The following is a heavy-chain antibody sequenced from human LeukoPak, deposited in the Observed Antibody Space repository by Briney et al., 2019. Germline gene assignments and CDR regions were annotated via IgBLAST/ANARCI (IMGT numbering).Heavy chain of an antibody. CDR3: VKEDGSGWNNKFDY. J-gene: IGHJ4*02. CDR1: GDSVSSNSAA. D-gene: IGHD6-19*01. Sequence: SQTLSLTCAISGDSVSSNSAACNWIRQSPSRGLEWLGRTYYRSKWYNDYAVSVKSRITINPDTSKNQFSLQLNSVTPEDTAVYYCVKEDGSGWNNKFDYWGQGTLVTVSS. CDR2: TYYRSKWYN. V-gene: IGHV6-1*01.